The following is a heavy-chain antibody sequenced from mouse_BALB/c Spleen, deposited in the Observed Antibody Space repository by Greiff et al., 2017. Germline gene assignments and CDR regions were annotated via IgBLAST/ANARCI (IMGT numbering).Heavy chain of an antibody. CDR3: ASSYYYGSSYDAMDY. D-gene: IGHD1-1*01. CDR1: GFTFSSYA. Sequence: EVMLVESGGGLVKPGGSLKLSCAASGFTFSSYAMSWVRQTPEKRLEWVASISSGGSTYYPDSVKGRFTISRDNARNILYLQMSSLRSEDTAMYYCASSYYYGSSYDAMDYWGQGTSVTVSS. J-gene: IGHJ4*01. CDR2: ISSGGST. V-gene: IGHV5-6-5*01.